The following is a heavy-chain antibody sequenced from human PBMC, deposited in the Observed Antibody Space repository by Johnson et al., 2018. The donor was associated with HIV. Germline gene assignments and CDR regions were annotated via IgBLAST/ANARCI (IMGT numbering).Heavy chain of an antibody. CDR1: GFTVSSNY. D-gene: IGHD3-3*01. CDR2: IKSKSDGGTT. CDR3: TTGVTIFGVVPLDGFDI. Sequence: VQLVESGGGLIQPGGSLRLSCAASGFTVSSNYMSWIRQAPGKGLEWVGRIKSKSDGGTTDYAAPLKGRFTISRDDSKNTLYLQINSLKSEDTAVYYCTTGVTIFGVVPLDGFDIWGRGTMVTVSS. V-gene: IGHV3-15*01. J-gene: IGHJ3*02.